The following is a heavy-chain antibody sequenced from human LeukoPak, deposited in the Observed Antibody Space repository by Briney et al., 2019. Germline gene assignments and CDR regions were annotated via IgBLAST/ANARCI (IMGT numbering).Heavy chain of an antibody. V-gene: IGHV3-48*02. D-gene: IGHD3-22*01. Sequence: GGSLRLSCAASGFTFSSYSMNWVRQAPGKGLEWVSYISSSSSTIYYADSVKGRFTISRDNAKNSLYLQMNSLRDEDTAVYYCARESYYDSSGYPGDYWGQGTLVTASS. CDR1: GFTFSSYS. CDR3: ARESYYDSSGYPGDY. CDR2: ISSSSSTI. J-gene: IGHJ4*02.